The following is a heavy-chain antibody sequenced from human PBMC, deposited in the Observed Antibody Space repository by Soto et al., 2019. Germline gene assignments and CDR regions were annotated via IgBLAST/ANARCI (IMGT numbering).Heavy chain of an antibody. J-gene: IGHJ4*02. V-gene: IGHV3-23*01. CDR2: ISRSGGAT. CDR1: GFTFSTYA. Sequence: GGSLRLSCAASGFTFSTYAMTWVRQAPGKGLEWVSGISRSGGATNYADSVKGRFTISRDNSKSTVSLQMNSLRAEDTAVYYCARDYDYIWGSYRPYYIDFWGQGALVTVSS. D-gene: IGHD3-16*02. CDR3: ARDYDYIWGSYRPYYIDF.